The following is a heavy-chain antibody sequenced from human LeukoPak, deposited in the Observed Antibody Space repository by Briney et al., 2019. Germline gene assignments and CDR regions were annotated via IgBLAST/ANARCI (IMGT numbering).Heavy chain of an antibody. CDR2: IRSKAYGGTT. J-gene: IGHJ6*02. Sequence: GGSLRLSCAASGFTFTNAWMNWVRQAPGKGLEWVGFIRSKAYGGTTEYAASVKGRFTISRDDSKSIAYLQMNSLKTEDTAVYYCTRIDYNLYYYYGMDVWGQGTTVTVSS. CDR1: GFTFTNAW. D-gene: IGHD4-11*01. CDR3: TRIDYNLYYYYGMDV. V-gene: IGHV3-49*04.